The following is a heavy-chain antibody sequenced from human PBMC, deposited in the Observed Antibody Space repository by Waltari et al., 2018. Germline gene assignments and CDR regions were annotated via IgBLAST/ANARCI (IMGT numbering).Heavy chain of an antibody. J-gene: IGHJ4*02. D-gene: IGHD6-19*01. Sequence: QLQLQESGPGLVKPSETLSLTCTVSGGSISSSSYYWGWIRQPPGKGLEWIGSIYYSGSTYYNPSLKSRVTISVDTSKNQFSLKLSSVTAADTAVYYCAITPIGIAVAGTRRIDYWGQGTLVTVSS. V-gene: IGHV4-39*07. CDR3: AITPIGIAVAGTRRIDY. CDR2: IYYSGST. CDR1: GGSISSSSYY.